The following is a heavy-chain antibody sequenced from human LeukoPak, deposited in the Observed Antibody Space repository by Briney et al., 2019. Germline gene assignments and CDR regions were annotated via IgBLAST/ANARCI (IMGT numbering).Heavy chain of an antibody. CDR1: AFTFSSYG. CDR3: AELGITMIGGV. V-gene: IGHV3-48*03. J-gene: IGHJ6*04. D-gene: IGHD3-10*02. Sequence: GGSLRLSCAASAFTFSSYGMHWVRQAPGKGLEWVSYISSSGSTIYYADSVKGRFTISRDNAKNSLYLQMNSLRAEDTAVYYCAELGITMIGGVWGKGTTVTISS. CDR2: ISSSGSTI.